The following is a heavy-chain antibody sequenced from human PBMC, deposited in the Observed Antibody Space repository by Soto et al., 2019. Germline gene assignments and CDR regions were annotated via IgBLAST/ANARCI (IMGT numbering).Heavy chain of an antibody. CDR3: AREGYYDSSGLGLFDI. V-gene: IGHV4-59*01. Sequence: SETLSLTCTVSGGSISSYYWSWILQPPGKGLEWIGYIYYSGSTNYNPSLKSRVTISVDTSKNQFSLKLSSVTAADTAVYYCAREGYYDSSGLGLFDIWGQGTMVTV. D-gene: IGHD3-22*01. CDR1: GGSISSYY. CDR2: IYYSGST. J-gene: IGHJ3*02.